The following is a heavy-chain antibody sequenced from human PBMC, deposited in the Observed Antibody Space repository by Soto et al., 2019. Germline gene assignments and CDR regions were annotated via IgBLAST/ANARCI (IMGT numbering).Heavy chain of an antibody. V-gene: IGHV1-18*01. CDR1: GYTFSSSG. D-gene: IGHD5-12*01. Sequence: ASVKVSCKASGYTFSSSGVSWVRQAPGQGLEWMGWVGNYNGNTNYAQMFQGRVTMTTDTSTSTAYMELRSLRFDDTAVYYCARDNPLAYYYGMDVWGQGTTVTVSS. CDR3: ARDNPLAYYYGMDV. CDR2: VGNYNGNT. J-gene: IGHJ6*02.